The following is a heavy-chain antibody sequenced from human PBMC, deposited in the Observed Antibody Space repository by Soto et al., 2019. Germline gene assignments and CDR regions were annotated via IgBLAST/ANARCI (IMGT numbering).Heavy chain of an antibody. V-gene: IGHV4-39*01. D-gene: IGHD5-18*01. CDR1: GGSISSSSYY. CDR2: IYYSGST. CDR3: ARRDTAMVTGAFDI. Sequence: SETLSLTCTVSGGSISSSSYYWGWIRQPPGKGLEWIGSIYYSGSTYYNPSLKSRVTISVDTSKNQFSLKLSSVTAADTAVYYCARRDTAMVTGAFDIWGQGTMVT. J-gene: IGHJ3*02.